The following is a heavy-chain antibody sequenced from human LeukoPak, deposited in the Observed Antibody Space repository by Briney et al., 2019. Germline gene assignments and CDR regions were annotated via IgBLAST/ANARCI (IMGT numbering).Heavy chain of an antibody. V-gene: IGHV3-11*01. CDR3: AKEPIGGYYDSSGGSWFDT. D-gene: IGHD3-22*01. Sequence: PGGYLRLSCAASGFTFSDYYMSWIRQAPGKGLEWVSYISSSGSTIYYADSVKGRFTISRDNAKNSLYLQMNSLRAEDTAVYYCAKEPIGGYYDSSGGSWFDTWGQGTLVTVSS. CDR2: ISSSGSTI. J-gene: IGHJ5*02. CDR1: GFTFSDYY.